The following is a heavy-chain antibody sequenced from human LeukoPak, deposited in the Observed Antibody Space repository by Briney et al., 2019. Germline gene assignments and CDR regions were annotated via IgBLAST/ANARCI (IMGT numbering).Heavy chain of an antibody. CDR3: TRGSIAYYYMDV. Sequence: SETLSLTCTVSGGSVSDYYWSWIRQPPGKGLEWIGNIYYSGSTNYNPSLKSRVTISVDTSKNQFSLKLSSVTAADTAVYYCTRGSIAYYYMDVWGKGTTVTISS. V-gene: IGHV4-59*02. CDR2: IYYSGST. CDR1: GGSVSDYY. D-gene: IGHD3-22*01. J-gene: IGHJ6*03.